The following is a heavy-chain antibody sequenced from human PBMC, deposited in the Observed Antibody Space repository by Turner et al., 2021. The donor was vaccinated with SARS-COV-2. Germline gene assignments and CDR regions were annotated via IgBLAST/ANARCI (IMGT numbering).Heavy chain of an antibody. CDR3: ARLPRSSYDRLPASDGMDV. J-gene: IGHJ6*02. V-gene: IGHV4-39*01. CDR1: GGSISSSAYY. CDR2: IYYRWTT. D-gene: IGHD3-22*01. Sequence: QLQLQESGPGLVKSSETLSLTCTVSGGSISSSAYYWGWIRQPPGKGLEWIGHIYYRWTTYYKPSLKSRVTISADTSNNQFSLKLSSVNAADTAMYYCARLPRSSYDRLPASDGMDVWGQGTTVTVSS.